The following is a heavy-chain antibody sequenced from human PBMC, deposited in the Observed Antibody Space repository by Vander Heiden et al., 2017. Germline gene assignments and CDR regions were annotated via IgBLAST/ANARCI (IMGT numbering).Heavy chain of an antibody. D-gene: IGHD3-16*01. CDR3: ARRDRGGEGDY. V-gene: IGHV5-51*01. CDR1: GYSFTSYW. CDR2: IYPGDSET. J-gene: IGHJ4*02. Sequence: EVQLVQSGAEVKKPGESLKISCKGSGYSFTSYWIGWVRQMPGKGLEWMGIIYPGDSETRDSPSFQGQVTIAADKAISTAYMKWRRMKASDTAMYYVARRDRGGEGDYWGQGTLVTVSP.